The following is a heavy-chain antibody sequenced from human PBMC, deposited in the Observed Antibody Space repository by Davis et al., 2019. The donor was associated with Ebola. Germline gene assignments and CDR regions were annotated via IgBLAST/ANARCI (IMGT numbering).Heavy chain of an antibody. Sequence: AASVKVSCKASGGTFSSYAISWVRQAPGQGLEWMGGIIPIFGTANYAQKFQGRVTITADESTSTAYMELSSLRSEDTAVYYCAREEGTIFGVVIPYYFDYWGQGTLVTVSS. J-gene: IGHJ4*02. D-gene: IGHD3-3*01. CDR2: IIPIFGTA. CDR1: GGTFSSYA. CDR3: AREEGTIFGVVIPYYFDY. V-gene: IGHV1-69*13.